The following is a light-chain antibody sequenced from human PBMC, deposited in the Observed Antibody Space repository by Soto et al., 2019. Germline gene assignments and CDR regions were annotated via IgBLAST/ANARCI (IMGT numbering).Light chain of an antibody. CDR2: AAS. V-gene: IGKV1-39*01. CDR3: QQSYSTTSIT. Sequence: DSQMTQCPSSLSEYIGSRVTITCRSSQGISSYLNWYQQKPGKAPKLLIYAASSLQSGVPSRFSGSGSGTDFTLTISSLQPEDFATYYCQQSYSTTSITLGQGTRLEIK. J-gene: IGKJ5*01. CDR1: QGISSY.